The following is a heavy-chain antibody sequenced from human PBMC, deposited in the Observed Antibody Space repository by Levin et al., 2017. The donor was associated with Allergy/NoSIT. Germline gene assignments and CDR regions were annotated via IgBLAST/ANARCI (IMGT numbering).Heavy chain of an antibody. CDR3: ARDHGARAFDI. V-gene: IGHV3-66*02. D-gene: IGHD3-10*01. CDR2: IYSGGST. Sequence: PGGSLRPSCAASGFTVSSNYMSWVRQAPGKGLEWVSVIYSGGSTYYADSVKGRFTISRDNSKNTLYLQMNSLRAEDTAVYYCARDHGARAFDIWGQGTMVTVSS. CDR1: GFTVSSNY. J-gene: IGHJ3*02.